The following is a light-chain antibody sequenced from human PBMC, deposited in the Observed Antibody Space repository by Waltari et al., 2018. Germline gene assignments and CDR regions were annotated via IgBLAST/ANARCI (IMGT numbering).Light chain of an antibody. CDR2: SFS. J-gene: IGLJ2*01. V-gene: IGLV1-40*03. CDR3: QSYDTTLSAVV. Sequence: KLLLHSFSNRPSGVSDRFSGFKSGASAFLVITGLQAEDEAMYYCQSYDTTLSAVVFGGGTRLTV.